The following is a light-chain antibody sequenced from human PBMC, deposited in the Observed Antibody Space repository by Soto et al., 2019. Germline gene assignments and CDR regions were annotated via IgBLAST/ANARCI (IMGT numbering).Light chain of an antibody. Sequence: EIVMTQSPATLSVSPGERATLSCRASQSVSSNLAWYQQKPGQAPRLLIYGASTRATGIPARFSGSGSGTEFTLTISSLQSEDFAVYYCQQYNNWPNTFGQWTKVDI. CDR2: GAS. V-gene: IGKV3-15*01. J-gene: IGKJ2*01. CDR3: QQYNNWPNT. CDR1: QSVSSN.